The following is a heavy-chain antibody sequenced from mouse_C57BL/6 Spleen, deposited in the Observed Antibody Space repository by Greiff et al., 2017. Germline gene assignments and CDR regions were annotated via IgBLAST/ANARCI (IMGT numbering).Heavy chain of an antibody. CDR2: ISSGGSYT. V-gene: IGHV5-6*01. J-gene: IGHJ4*01. CDR1: GFTFSSYG. CDR3: ARNPGDY. Sequence: EVHLVESGGDLVKPGGSLKLSCAASGFTFSSYGMSWVRQTPDKRLEWVATISSGGSYTYYPDSVKGRFTISRDNAKNTLYLQMSSLKSEDTAMYYCARNPGDYWGQGTSVTVSS.